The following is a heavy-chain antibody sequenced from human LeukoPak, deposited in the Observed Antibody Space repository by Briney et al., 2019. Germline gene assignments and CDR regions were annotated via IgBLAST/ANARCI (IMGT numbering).Heavy chain of an antibody. V-gene: IGHV3-30*02. CDR1: GFTFSTYG. D-gene: IGHD3-10*01. CDR2: IEYEGGNNK. J-gene: IGHJ4*02. CDR3: AKDKERASGSYPIEC. Sequence: PGGSLRLSCVASGFTFSTYGMHWVRQAPGKGLEWVAFIEYEGGNNKYYADSVKGRFTISRDNSKYTLYLQMNSLRAEDTAFYYCAKDKERASGSYPIECWGQGTLVTVSS.